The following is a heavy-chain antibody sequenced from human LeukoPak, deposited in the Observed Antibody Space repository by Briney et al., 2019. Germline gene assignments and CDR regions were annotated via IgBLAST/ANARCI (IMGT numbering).Heavy chain of an antibody. Sequence: GGSLRLSCAASGFTFSSYGMHWVRQAPGKGLEWVAVIPYDESFKYYSDSVKGRFTTSRDNSKNTPYLQMNSLRAEDTAVYYCAKSGDDSSQGLDVWGKGTTVTVSS. CDR1: GFTFSSYG. V-gene: IGHV3-30*18. CDR2: IPYDESFK. J-gene: IGHJ6*04. CDR3: AKSGDDSSQGLDV. D-gene: IGHD3-22*01.